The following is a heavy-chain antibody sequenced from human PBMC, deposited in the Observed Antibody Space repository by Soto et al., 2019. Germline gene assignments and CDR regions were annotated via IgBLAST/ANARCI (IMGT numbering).Heavy chain of an antibody. CDR1: GLTVSGNY. D-gene: IGHD7-27*01. CDR3: ARASSRWGSEAAY. CDR2: MYSDGTT. Sequence: EVQLVESGGGLIQPGGSLRLSCAASGLTVSGNYMGWVRQAPGKGLEWVSGMYSDGTTNYADSVKGRFTIFRDNSKNTLFLQMIRLRVEDTAVYHCARASSRWGSEAAYWGQGTLVTVSS. V-gene: IGHV3-53*01. J-gene: IGHJ4*02.